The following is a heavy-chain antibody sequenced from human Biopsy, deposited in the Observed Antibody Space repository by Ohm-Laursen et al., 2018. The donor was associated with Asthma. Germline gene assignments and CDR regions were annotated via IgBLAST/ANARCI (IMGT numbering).Heavy chain of an antibody. V-gene: IGHV1-24*01. CDR2: HDHEEGGT. Sequence: SVKVSCKVSGYSLTDLSMHWVRQAPGQGLEWMGGHDHEEGGTVNARRFQGRVTITADESTSTCYMELRSLTSEDAAVYFCARGYSGYDRIQYYYNGMDVWGQGTTVTVS. CDR3: ARGYSGYDRIQYYYNGMDV. CDR1: GYSLTDLS. D-gene: IGHD5-12*01. J-gene: IGHJ6*02.